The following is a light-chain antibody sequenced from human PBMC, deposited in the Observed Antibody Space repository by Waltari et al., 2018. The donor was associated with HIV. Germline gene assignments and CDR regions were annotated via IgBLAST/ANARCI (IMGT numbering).Light chain of an antibody. CDR3: QQYKNWPPLS. J-gene: IGKJ4*01. V-gene: IGKV3-15*01. CDR2: GAS. Sequence: EIVLTQSPATLAVSPGEGATLSCRASQSISVYLAWYQQKPGQIPRLLIYGASTRAPGIPPRFSGSGSGTYFTLNISSLQSEDFAIYDCQQYKNWPPLSFGGGTKVEIK. CDR1: QSISVY.